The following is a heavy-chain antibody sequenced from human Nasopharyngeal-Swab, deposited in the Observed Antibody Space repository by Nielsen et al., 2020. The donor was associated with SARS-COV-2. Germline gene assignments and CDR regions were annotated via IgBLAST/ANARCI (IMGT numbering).Heavy chain of an antibody. D-gene: IGHD3-10*01. J-gene: IGHJ6*02. CDR3: ARHDRGWFGTGGDV. Sequence: VRQMPGKGLEWMGTIYPADSDTRYSPSFQGRVTISVDKSISTAYLQWSSLKASDTATYYCARHDRGWFGTGGDVWGQGTTVTVSS. V-gene: IGHV5-51*01. CDR2: IYPADSDT.